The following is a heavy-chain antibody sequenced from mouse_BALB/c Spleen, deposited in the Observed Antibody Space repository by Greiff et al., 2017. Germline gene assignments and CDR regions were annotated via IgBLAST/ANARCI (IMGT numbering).Heavy chain of an antibody. CDR2: ISTYYGNT. CDR3: ARGGYEYYFDY. J-gene: IGHJ2*01. Sequence: LQQSGPELVRPGVSVKISCKGSGYTFTDYAMHWVKQSHAKSLEWIGVISTYYGNTNYNQKFKGKATMTVDKSSSTAYMELARLTSEDSAIYYCARGGYEYYFDYWGQGTTLTVSS. D-gene: IGHD2-14*01. CDR1: GYTFTDYA. V-gene: IGHV1-67*01.